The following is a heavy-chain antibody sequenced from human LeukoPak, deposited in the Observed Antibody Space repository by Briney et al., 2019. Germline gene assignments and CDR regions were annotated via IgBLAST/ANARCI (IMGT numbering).Heavy chain of an antibody. CDR3: ASGGIRFDP. CDR1: GGSISSGSYY. CDR2: IYTSGST. J-gene: IGHJ5*02. D-gene: IGHD3-16*01. V-gene: IGHV4-61*02. Sequence: SETLSLTCTVSGGSISSGSYYWSWIRQPAGKGLEWIGRIYTSGSTNYNPSLKSRVTIAVDTSKNQFSLKLSSVTATDTAVYYCASGGIRFDPWGQGTLVTVSS.